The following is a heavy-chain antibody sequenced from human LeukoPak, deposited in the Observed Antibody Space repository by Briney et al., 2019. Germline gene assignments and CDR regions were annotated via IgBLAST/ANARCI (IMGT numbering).Heavy chain of an antibody. V-gene: IGHV4-59*01. Sequence: SETLSLTCTVSGGSLSSYYWSWIRQPPGKGLEWIGYIYYSGSTNYNPSLKSRVTISVDSSKNQFSLRLSSVTAADTAVYYCARDFWSGYRHYYYYMDVWGKGTTVTVSS. CDR1: GGSLSSYY. D-gene: IGHD3-3*01. CDR3: ARDFWSGYRHYYYYMDV. CDR2: IYYSGST. J-gene: IGHJ6*03.